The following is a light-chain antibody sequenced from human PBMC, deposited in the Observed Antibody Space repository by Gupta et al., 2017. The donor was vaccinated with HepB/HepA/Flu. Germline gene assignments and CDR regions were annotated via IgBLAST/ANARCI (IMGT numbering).Light chain of an antibody. CDR2: RDM. Sequence: SYELTQPPSVSVSPGQTATITCSGDELGDKYTSWYQQKAGQPPVLIIYRDMKRPSGIPERFSGSNSGNTATLTISETQTLDEADYYCQAWDSNTGVFGTGTKVTVL. CDR1: ELGDKY. V-gene: IGLV3-1*01. J-gene: IGLJ1*01. CDR3: QAWDSNTGV.